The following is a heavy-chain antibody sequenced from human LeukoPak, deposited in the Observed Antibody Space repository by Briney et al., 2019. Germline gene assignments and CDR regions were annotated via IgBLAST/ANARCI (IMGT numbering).Heavy chain of an antibody. J-gene: IGHJ4*02. CDR1: GYTFTSYG. V-gene: IGHV1-18*01. CDR3: ARERYIVATIRGLPGGY. Sequence: GSVKVSCKASGYTFTSYGISWVRQAPGQGLEWMGWISAYNGNTNYAQKLQGRVTMTTDTSTSTAYMELRSLRSDDTAVYYCARERYIVATIRGLPGGYWGQGTLVTVSS. D-gene: IGHD5-12*01. CDR2: ISAYNGNT.